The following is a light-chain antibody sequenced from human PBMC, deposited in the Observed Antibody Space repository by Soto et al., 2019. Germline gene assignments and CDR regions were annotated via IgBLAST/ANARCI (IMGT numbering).Light chain of an antibody. V-gene: IGKV3D-15*01. J-gene: IGKJ2*01. CDR3: QQYGNFPYT. Sequence: EVVMTQSPATLSVSLGDRATLSCRASQSVSSNLAWYQQKPGQGPRLLIYGASTRATGIPDRFSGSGSGTDFTLTISRLEPEDFAVYYCQQYGNFPYTFGPGTKVDIK. CDR2: GAS. CDR1: QSVSSN.